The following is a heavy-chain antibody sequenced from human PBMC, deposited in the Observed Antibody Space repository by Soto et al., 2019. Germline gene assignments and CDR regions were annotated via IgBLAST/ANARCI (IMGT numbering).Heavy chain of an antibody. Sequence: SLRLSCTASGFTFADYSMTWVRQAPGKGLDWVGFIRSKPYGETTEYAASVKGRFTISRDDSKNIAYLQMNSLKTEDTAVYYCARDLGITVIVVPHYGLDIWGQGTMVTVSS. D-gene: IGHD3-22*01. CDR3: ARDLGITVIVVPHYGLDI. J-gene: IGHJ3*02. CDR2: IRSKPYGETT. V-gene: IGHV3-49*04. CDR1: GFTFADYS.